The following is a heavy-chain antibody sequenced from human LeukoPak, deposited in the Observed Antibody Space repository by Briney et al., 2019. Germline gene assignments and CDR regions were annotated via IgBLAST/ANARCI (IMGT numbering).Heavy chain of an antibody. D-gene: IGHD3-3*01. J-gene: IGHJ5*02. V-gene: IGHV4-34*01. CDR2: INQSGST. CDR3: ARHLGPFLEWFSWFDP. Sequence: KPSETLSLTCAVYSGSFSAYYWSWIRQPPGKGLEWIGEINQSGSTNYNPSLKSPVTISVDTSKIQFSLKLSSVTAADTAVYYCARHLGPFLEWFSWFDPWGQGTLVTVSS. CDR1: SGSFSAYY.